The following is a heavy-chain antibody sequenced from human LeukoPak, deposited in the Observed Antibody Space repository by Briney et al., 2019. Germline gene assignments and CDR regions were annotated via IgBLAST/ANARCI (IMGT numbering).Heavy chain of an antibody. D-gene: IGHD4-17*01. CDR2: INYNGESI. Sequence: PGGSLRLSCAAPGFTFSCYEMNWVRQAPGKGLEWLSYINYNGESIYYADSVKGRFTVSRDNARGLLYLQMNSLRGEDTAVYYCARRATVTYHGMDVWGQGTTVTVSS. CDR3: ARRATVTYHGMDV. V-gene: IGHV3-48*03. CDR1: GFTFSCYE. J-gene: IGHJ6*02.